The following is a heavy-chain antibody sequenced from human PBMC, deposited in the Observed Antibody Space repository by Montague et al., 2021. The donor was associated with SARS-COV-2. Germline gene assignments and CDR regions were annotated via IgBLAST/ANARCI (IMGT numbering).Heavy chain of an antibody. D-gene: IGHD3-10*01. J-gene: IGHJ6*02. CDR1: GPSITSYY. Sequence: SETLSLTCSVSGPSITSYYWNWIRQPPGKGLEWIGYISDSGSTNYSPSXXSRVTMSVDMSKNQMSLKLTSVTAADTAVYYCARGCLSYFGAGSHCYGMDVWGQGTTVTVSS. CDR3: ARGCLSYFGAGSHCYGMDV. V-gene: IGHV4-59*01. CDR2: ISDSGST.